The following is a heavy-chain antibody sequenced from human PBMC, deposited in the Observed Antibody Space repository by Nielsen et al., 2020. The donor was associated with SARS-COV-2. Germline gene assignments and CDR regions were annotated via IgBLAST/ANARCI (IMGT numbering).Heavy chain of an antibody. D-gene: IGHD4-17*01. V-gene: IGHV4-59*08. CDR2: IYYSGST. CDR3: ARHPYGDYGFNL. Sequence: SETLSLTCTVSGGSISSYYWSWIRQPPGKGLEWIGYIYYSGSTNYNPSLKSRVTISVDTSKNQFSLKLSSVTAADTAVYYCARHPYGDYGFNLWGQGTLVTVSS. CDR1: GGSISSYY. J-gene: IGHJ4*02.